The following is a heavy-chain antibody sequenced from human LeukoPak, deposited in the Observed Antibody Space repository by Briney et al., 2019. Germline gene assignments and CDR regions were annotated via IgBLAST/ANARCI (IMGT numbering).Heavy chain of an antibody. CDR3: AKDNDYDFWSGSNWFDP. CDR1: GFTFTNYA. J-gene: IGHJ5*02. V-gene: IGHV3-23*01. D-gene: IGHD3-3*01. Sequence: GGSLRLSCAASGFTFTNYAMSWVRQAPGKGLEWVSGLSGGGISAYYADSVKGRFTISRDNSNNTLYLQMHSLRAEDTALYYCAKDNDYDFWSGSNWFDPWGQGALVTVSS. CDR2: LSGGGISA.